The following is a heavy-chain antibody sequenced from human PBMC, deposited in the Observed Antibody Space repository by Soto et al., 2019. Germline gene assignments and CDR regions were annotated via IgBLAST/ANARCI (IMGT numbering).Heavy chain of an antibody. V-gene: IGHV3-7*01. CDR2: IKQDGSEK. CDR1: GFTFSSYW. Sequence: GGSLRLSCAASGFTFSSYWMSWVRQAPGKGLEWVANIKQDGSEKYYVDSVKGRFTISRDNAKNSLYLQMNSLRAEDTAVYYCARERLLWFGELLGPDYWGQGTLVTVSS. D-gene: IGHD3-10*01. CDR3: ARERLLWFGELLGPDY. J-gene: IGHJ4*02.